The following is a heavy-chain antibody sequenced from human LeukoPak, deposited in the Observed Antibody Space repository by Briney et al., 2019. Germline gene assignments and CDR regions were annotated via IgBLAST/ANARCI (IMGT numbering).Heavy chain of an antibody. J-gene: IGHJ4*02. CDR2: ISSSSSTI. Sequence: PGGSLRLSCAGSGFTFSSYSMNWVRQAPGKGLEWVSYISSSSSTIYYADSVKGRFTISRDNAKNSLYLQMNSLRAEDTAVYYCARERDSGRPKPIDYWGQGTLVTVSS. CDR3: ARERDSGRPKPIDY. D-gene: IGHD1-26*01. V-gene: IGHV3-48*01. CDR1: GFTFSSYS.